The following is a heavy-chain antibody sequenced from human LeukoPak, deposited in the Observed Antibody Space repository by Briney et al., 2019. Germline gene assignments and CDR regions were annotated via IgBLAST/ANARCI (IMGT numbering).Heavy chain of an antibody. CDR2: ISYDGSNK. J-gene: IGHJ2*01. Sequence: VAVISYDGSNKYYADSVKGRFTISRDNSKNTLYLQMNSLRAEDTAVYYCAKAASGWRYFDLWGRGTLVTVSS. CDR3: AKAASGWRYFDL. V-gene: IGHV3-30*18. D-gene: IGHD6-19*01.